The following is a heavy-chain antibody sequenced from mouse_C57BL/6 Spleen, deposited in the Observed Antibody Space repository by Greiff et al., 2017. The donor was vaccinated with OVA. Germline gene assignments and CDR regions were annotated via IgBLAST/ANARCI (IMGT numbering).Heavy chain of an antibody. J-gene: IGHJ4*01. Sequence: QVQLQQPGAELVMPGASVKLSCKASGYTFTSYWMHWVKPRPGQGLEWIGEIDPSDSYTNYNQKFKGKSTLTVDKSSSTAYMQLSSLTSEDSAVYDCAGGFDGYSDYAMDYWGQGTSVTVSS. V-gene: IGHV1-69*01. D-gene: IGHD2-3*01. CDR2: IDPSDSYT. CDR1: GYTFTSYW. CDR3: AGGFDGYSDYAMDY.